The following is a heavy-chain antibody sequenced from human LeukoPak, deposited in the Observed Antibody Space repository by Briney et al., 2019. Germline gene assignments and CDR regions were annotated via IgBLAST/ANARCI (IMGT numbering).Heavy chain of an antibody. Sequence: PSETLSLTCTVSGGSISSGGSYWSWIRQHPGKGLEWIGYIYYSGSTYYNPSLKSRVTISVDTSKNQFSLKLSSVTAADTAVYYCARSPGYSGSPRGYFDYWGQGTLVTVSS. CDR2: IYYSGST. CDR1: GGSISSGGSY. V-gene: IGHV4-31*03. CDR3: ARSPGYSGSPRGYFDY. D-gene: IGHD1-26*01. J-gene: IGHJ4*02.